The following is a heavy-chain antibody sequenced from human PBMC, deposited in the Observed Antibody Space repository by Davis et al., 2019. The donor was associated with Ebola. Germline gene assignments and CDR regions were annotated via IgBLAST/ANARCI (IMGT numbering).Heavy chain of an antibody. Sequence: DSVKGRFTISRDNAKNSLYLQMNSLKSEDTAVYFCARDSSLQQDFEYWGQGTLVTVSS. V-gene: IGHV3-21*01. J-gene: IGHJ4*02. CDR3: ARDSSLQQDFEY. D-gene: IGHD6-13*01.